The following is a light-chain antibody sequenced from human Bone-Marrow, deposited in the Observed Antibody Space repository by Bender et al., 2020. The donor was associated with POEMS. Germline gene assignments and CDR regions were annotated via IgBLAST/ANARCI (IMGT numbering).Light chain of an antibody. CDR3: SSYVDFRTYV. V-gene: IGLV2-14*01. CDR2: DVS. Sequence: QSALTQPASVSGSPGQAITISCTGTSSDVGAYSYVSWYQQHPGKVPKLMIYDVSNRPSGVSNRFSGSKSGNTASLTISGLQSEDEADYYCSSYVDFRTYVFGTGTKVTVL. CDR1: SSDVGAYSY. J-gene: IGLJ1*01.